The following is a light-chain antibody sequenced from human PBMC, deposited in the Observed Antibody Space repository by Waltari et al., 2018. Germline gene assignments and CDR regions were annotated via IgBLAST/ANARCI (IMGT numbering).Light chain of an antibody. J-gene: IGKJ2*01. V-gene: IGKV1-5*03. CDR3: QQYDSYSYT. CDR1: QSINKG. CDR2: KAS. Sequence: DIQMTQSPSTLSAAVSDTVTISCRASQSINKGLAWYQQKPGKAPKLLIYKASSLESGVPSRFSGSGSWTEFILTISTLQPDDFATYYCQQYDSYSYTFGQGTRLEIK.